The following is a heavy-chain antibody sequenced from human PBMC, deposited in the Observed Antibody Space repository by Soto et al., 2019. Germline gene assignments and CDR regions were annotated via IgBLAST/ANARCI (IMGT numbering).Heavy chain of an antibody. CDR3: ARDEAYKWNDGGWFDP. V-gene: IGHV1-18*01. CDR2: ISAYNGNT. Sequence: QVQLVQSGAEVKKPGASVKVSCKASGYTFTSYGISWVRQASGQGLEWMGWISAYNGNTKYAQNLQGRVTMTTDTSTSTAYMELRSLRSDDTAVYYCARDEAYKWNDGGWFDPWGQGTLVTVSS. D-gene: IGHD1-1*01. J-gene: IGHJ5*02. CDR1: GYTFTSYG.